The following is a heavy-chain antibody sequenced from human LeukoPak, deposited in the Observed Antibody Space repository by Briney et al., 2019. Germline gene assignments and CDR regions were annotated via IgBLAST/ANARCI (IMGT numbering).Heavy chain of an antibody. D-gene: IGHD3-10*01. V-gene: IGHV6-1*01. CDR3: ARVNSMVRGVIPSNWFDP. CDR2: TYYRSKWYN. J-gene: IGHJ5*02. CDR1: GDSVSSNSAA. Sequence: SQTLSLTCAISGDSVSSNSAAWNWIRQSPSRGLEWLGRTYYRSKWYNDYAVSVKSRITINPDTSKNQFSLQLNSVTPEDTAVYYCARVNSMVRGVIPSNWFDPWGQGTLVTVSS.